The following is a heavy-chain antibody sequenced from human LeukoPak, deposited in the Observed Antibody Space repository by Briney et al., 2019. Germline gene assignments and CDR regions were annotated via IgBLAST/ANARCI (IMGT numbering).Heavy chain of an antibody. Sequence: GGSLRLSCAASGFTFSSYSMNWVRQAPGKGLEWVAVISYDGSNKYYADSVKGRFTISRDNSKNTLYLQMNSLRAEDTAVYYCARDPGRGLYCSSTSCGYYFDYWGQGTLVTVSS. D-gene: IGHD2-2*01. CDR2: ISYDGSNK. V-gene: IGHV3-30*03. CDR3: ARDPGRGLYCSSTSCGYYFDY. J-gene: IGHJ4*02. CDR1: GFTFSSYS.